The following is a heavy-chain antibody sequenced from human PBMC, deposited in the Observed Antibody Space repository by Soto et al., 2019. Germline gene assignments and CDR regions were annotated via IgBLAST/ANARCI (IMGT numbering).Heavy chain of an antibody. CDR1: GGTFSSYA. Sequence: SVKVSCKASGGTFSSYAISWVRQAPGQGLEWMGGIIPIFGTANYAQKFQGRVTMTRNTSISTAYMELSSLRSEDTAVYYCARVRGSYYDFWSGYYKQNWFDPWGQGTLVTVSS. D-gene: IGHD3-3*01. CDR3: ARVRGSYYDFWSGYYKQNWFDP. V-gene: IGHV1-69*05. J-gene: IGHJ5*02. CDR2: IIPIFGTA.